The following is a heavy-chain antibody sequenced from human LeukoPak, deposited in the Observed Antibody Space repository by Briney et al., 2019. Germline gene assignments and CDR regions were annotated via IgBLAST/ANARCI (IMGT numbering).Heavy chain of an antibody. Sequence: PGGSLRLSCAASGFTFSSYAMHWVRQAPGKGLEWVAVISYDGSNKYYADSVKGRFTISRDNSKNTLYLQMNSLRAEDTAVYYCARVAEYSSSWYDYWGQGTLVTVSS. J-gene: IGHJ4*02. D-gene: IGHD6-13*01. CDR2: ISYDGSNK. CDR1: GFTFSSYA. CDR3: ARVAEYSSSWYDY. V-gene: IGHV3-30-3*01.